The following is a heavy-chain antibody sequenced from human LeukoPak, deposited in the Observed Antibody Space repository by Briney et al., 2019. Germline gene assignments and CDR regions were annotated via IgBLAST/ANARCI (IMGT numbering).Heavy chain of an antibody. CDR3: ARDQGYDFWSGHLDV. CDR2: INPNSGGT. D-gene: IGHD3-3*01. J-gene: IGHJ6*04. Sequence: ASVKVSCKASGYTFTGYYMHWVRQAPGQGLEWMGWINPNSGGTNYAQKLQGRVSMTTDTSTTTAYMELRSLRSDDTAVYYCARDQGYDFWSGHLDVWGKGTTVTVSS. CDR1: GYTFTGYY. V-gene: IGHV1-2*02.